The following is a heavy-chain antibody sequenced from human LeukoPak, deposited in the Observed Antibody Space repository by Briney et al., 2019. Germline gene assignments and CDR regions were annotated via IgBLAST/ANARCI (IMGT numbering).Heavy chain of an antibody. J-gene: IGHJ4*02. CDR2: ISYDGSDK. V-gene: IGHV3-30*04. Sequence: GESLRLSCAASGFSFNTYAMHWVRQTPGKGLEWVAVISYDGSDKNYADSVKGRFTISRDNSNNTVFLQMNSLTPEDTAVYYCARVRYSPLVWIGELGYWGQGTLVTVSS. D-gene: IGHD3-10*01. CDR3: ARVRYSPLVWIGELGY. CDR1: GFSFNTYA.